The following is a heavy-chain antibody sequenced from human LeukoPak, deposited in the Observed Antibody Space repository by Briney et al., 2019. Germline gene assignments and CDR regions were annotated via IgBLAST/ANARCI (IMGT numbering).Heavy chain of an antibody. CDR3: VRSDYYYYMDV. CDR2: MYYSGNT. CDR1: GGSISGSSYY. V-gene: IGHV4-39*07. Sequence: SETLSLTCSVSGGSISGSSYYWGWIRQSPGRGLEWIASMYYSGNTYNNPSLKSRVTISVDTSKNQISLKLSSVTAADTAIYYCVRSDYYYYMDVWGERTTVTVS. J-gene: IGHJ6*03.